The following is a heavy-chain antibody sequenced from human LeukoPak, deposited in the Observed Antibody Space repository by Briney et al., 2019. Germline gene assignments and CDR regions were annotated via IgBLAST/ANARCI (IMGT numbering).Heavy chain of an antibody. CDR1: GFTFSNYA. J-gene: IGHJ4*02. Sequence: PGGSLRLSCAASGFTFSNYAMTWVRQAPGKGLEWVSAITGSGDSAYYSDSVKGRFTISRDQSKSTVYLQMTSLRAEDTAVFYCAKGTTDYDASDPLDFWGQGTLVTVSS. D-gene: IGHD3-16*01. CDR2: ITGSGDSA. V-gene: IGHV3-23*01. CDR3: AKGTTDYDASDPLDF.